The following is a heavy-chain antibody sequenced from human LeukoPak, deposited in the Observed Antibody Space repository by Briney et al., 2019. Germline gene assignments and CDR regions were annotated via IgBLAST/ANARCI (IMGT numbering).Heavy chain of an antibody. CDR1: GGSFSGYY. CDR3: ARSLGGCSSTSCSYAFDI. CDR2: INHNGST. V-gene: IGHV4-34*01. D-gene: IGHD2-2*01. Sequence: SETLSLTCAVYGGSFSGYYWSWIRQPPGKGLEWIGEINHNGSTNYNPSLKSRVTISVDTSKNQFSLKLSSVTAADTAVYYCARSLGGCSSTSCSYAFDIWGQGTMVTVSS. J-gene: IGHJ3*02.